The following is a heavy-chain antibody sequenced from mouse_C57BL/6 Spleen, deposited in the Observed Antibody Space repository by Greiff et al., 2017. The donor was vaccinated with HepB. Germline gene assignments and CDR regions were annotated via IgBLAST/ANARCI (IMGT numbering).Heavy chain of an antibody. CDR3: ARGDGNYGDY. CDR1: GYTFTSYW. D-gene: IGHD2-1*01. CDR2: IYPSDSET. V-gene: IGHV1-61*01. Sequence: QVQLKQPGAELVRPGSSVKLSCKASGYTFTSYWMDWVKQRPGQGLEWIGNIYPSDSETHYNQKFKDKATLTVDKSSSTAYMQLSSLTSEDSAVYYCARGDGNYGDYWGQGTTLTVSS. J-gene: IGHJ2*01.